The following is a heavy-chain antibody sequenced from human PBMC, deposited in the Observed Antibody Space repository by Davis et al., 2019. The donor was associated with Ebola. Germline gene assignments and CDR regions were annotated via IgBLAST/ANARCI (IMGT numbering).Heavy chain of an antibody. Sequence: GESLKISCAASGFTVSSNYMSWVRQAPGKGLEWVSVIYNGGSTYYADSVKGRFTISRDNSKNTLYLQMNSLRAEDTAVYYCAKDRRDGYNWGYFDYWGQGTLVTVSS. V-gene: IGHV3-66*02. J-gene: IGHJ4*02. CDR2: IYNGGST. CDR3: AKDRRDGYNWGYFDY. CDR1: GFTVSSNY. D-gene: IGHD5-24*01.